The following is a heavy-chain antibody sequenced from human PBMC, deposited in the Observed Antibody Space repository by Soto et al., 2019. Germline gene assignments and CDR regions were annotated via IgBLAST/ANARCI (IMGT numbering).Heavy chain of an antibody. D-gene: IGHD3-3*01. Sequence: GGSLRLSCAASGFTFSSYAMSWVRQAPGKGLEWVSAFSGSGGSTYYADSVKGRFTISRDNSKNTLYLQMNSLRAEDTAVYYCAKDAPLTISGVVSPEYYYYGMDVWGQGTTVTVSS. V-gene: IGHV3-23*01. CDR2: FSGSGGST. CDR3: AKDAPLTISGVVSPEYYYYGMDV. J-gene: IGHJ6*02. CDR1: GFTFSSYA.